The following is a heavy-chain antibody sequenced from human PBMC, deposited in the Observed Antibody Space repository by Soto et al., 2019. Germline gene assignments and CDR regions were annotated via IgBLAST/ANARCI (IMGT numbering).Heavy chain of an antibody. V-gene: IGHV1-69*01. J-gene: IGHJ6*02. CDR3: ASWFGGYYYYGMDV. CDR2: IIPIFGTA. D-gene: IGHD3-10*01. Sequence: QVQLVQSGAEVRKPGSSVKVSCKASGGTFSRHAISWVRQAPGQGLEWMGGIIPIFGTANHAQKFQGRVTIIADESTSTVYMELSSLRSEDTAMYYCASWFGGYYYYGMDVWGQGTTVTVSS. CDR1: GGTFSRHA.